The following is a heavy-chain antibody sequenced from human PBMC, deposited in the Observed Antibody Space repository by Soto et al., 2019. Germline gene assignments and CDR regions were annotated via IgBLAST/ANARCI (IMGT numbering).Heavy chain of an antibody. Sequence: PSATLSITCAVYGGSFSGYYWSWIRQPPGKGLEWIGEINHSGSTNYNPSLKSRVTISVDTSKNQFSLKLSSVTAADTAVYYCARAHYDFWSGYYYYYYGMDVWGQGTTVTVSS. CDR3: ARAHYDFWSGYYYYYYGMDV. CDR2: INHSGST. D-gene: IGHD3-3*01. V-gene: IGHV4-34*01. CDR1: GGSFSGYY. J-gene: IGHJ6*02.